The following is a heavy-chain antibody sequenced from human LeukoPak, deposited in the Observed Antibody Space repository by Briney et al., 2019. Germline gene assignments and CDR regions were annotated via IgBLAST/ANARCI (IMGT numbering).Heavy chain of an antibody. Sequence: PSETLSLTCTVSGGSISSSSYYWSWIRQPPGKGLEWIGYIYYSGSTNYNPSLKSRVTISVDTSKNQFSLKLSSVTAADTAVYYCARVRHYDFWSGYYKYYFDYWGQGTLVTVSS. D-gene: IGHD3-3*01. CDR2: IYYSGST. CDR3: ARVRHYDFWSGYYKYYFDY. V-gene: IGHV4-61*01. CDR1: GGSISSSSYY. J-gene: IGHJ4*02.